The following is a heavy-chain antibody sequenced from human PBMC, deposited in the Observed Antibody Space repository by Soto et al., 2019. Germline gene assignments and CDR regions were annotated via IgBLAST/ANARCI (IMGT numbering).Heavy chain of an antibody. CDR3: AKGSASSRPYYFDY. CDR1: GFTFRNYA. J-gene: IGHJ4*02. CDR2: IIDTGGDT. Sequence: EVQLLESGGGLVEPGGSLRVSCAASGFTFRNYAMIWVLQAPGKGLEWVSAIIDTGGDTYHAESVKGRFSVSRDNTKNTLYLQMNSLRAEDTAVYYCAKGSASSRPYYFDYWGQGTMVTVSS. V-gene: IGHV3-23*01. D-gene: IGHD2-2*01.